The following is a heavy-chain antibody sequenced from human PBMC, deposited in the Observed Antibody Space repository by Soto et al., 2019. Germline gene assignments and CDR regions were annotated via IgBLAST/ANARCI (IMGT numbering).Heavy chain of an antibody. CDR2: IIPIFGTA. V-gene: IGHV1-69*13. D-gene: IGHD2-21*02. CDR3: ARSSVVTAPHFDY. CDR1: GGTFSSYA. J-gene: IGHJ4*02. Sequence: ASVKVSCKASGGTFSSYAISWVRQAPGQGLEWMGGIIPIFGTANYAQKFQGRVTITADESTSTAYMELSSLRSEDTAVYYCARSSVVTAPHFDYWGQGTLVTVSS.